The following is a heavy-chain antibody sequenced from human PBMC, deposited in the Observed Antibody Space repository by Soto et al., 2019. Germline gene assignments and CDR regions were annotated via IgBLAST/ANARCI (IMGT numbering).Heavy chain of an antibody. V-gene: IGHV1-69*01. CDR2: IIPIFGTA. CDR1: GGTFSSYA. D-gene: IGHD5-18*01. Sequence: QVQLVQSGAEVKKPGSSVKVSCKASGGTFSSYAISWVRQAPGQGLEWMGGIIPIFGTANYAQKFQGRVMITAGESTSTADMELISLSTEDTAVYYCAREVGTDMVQFWFDPWGQGTLVTVSS. CDR3: AREVGTDMVQFWFDP. J-gene: IGHJ5*02.